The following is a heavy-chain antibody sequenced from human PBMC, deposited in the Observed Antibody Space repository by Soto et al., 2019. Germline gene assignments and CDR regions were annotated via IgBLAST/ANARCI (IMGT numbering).Heavy chain of an antibody. CDR1: GYTFTSYG. J-gene: IGHJ4*02. V-gene: IGHV1-18*01. CDR3: ASGAIGYSYGYYGE. CDR2: ISAYNGNT. Sequence: GASVKVSCKASGYTFTSYGISWVRQAPGQGLEWMGWISAYNGNTNYAQKLQGRVTMTTDTSTSTAYMELRSLRSDDTAVYYCASGAIGYSYGYYGEWGQGTLVTFSS. D-gene: IGHD5-18*01.